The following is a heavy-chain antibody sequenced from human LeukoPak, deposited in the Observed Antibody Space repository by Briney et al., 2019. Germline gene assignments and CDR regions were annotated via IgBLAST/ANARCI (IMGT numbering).Heavy chain of an antibody. J-gene: IGHJ5*01. D-gene: IGHD6-6*01. V-gene: IGHV3-21*01. Sequence: GGSLRLSCAASGFTFSTYTMNWVRQAPGKGLEWVSSISSASSYIYYADSLKGRFTISRDNAKNSLYLQMSSLRVEDTAVYYCTRDPRHFDSCGQGTLVTVSS. CDR1: GFTFSTYT. CDR3: TRDPRHFDS. CDR2: ISSASSYI.